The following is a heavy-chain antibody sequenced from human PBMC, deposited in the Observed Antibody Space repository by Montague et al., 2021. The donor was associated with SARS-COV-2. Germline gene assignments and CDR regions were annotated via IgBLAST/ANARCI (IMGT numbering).Heavy chain of an antibody. CDR2: IDYSGST. Sequence: SETLSLTCTISGGSISSSSYYWGWIRQPPGKGLEWIGSIDYSGSTYYXPSLESRVTISVDTSKNQFSLKLSSVTAADTAVYYCARDGGTVTTFLGVGYVRGGLNGFDPWGQGTLVTVSS. J-gene: IGHJ5*02. D-gene: IGHD4-17*01. CDR3: ARDGGTVTTFLGVGYVRGGLNGFDP. V-gene: IGHV4-39*07. CDR1: GGSISSSSYY.